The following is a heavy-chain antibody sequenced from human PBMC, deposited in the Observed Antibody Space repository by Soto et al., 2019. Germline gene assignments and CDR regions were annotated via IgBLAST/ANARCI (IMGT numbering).Heavy chain of an antibody. CDR3: AKDLGKQLVVDY. J-gene: IGHJ4*02. Sequence: GGSLRLSCAASGFTFSSYAMSCVRQAPGKGLEWVSAISGSGGSTYYADSVKGRFTISRDNSKNTLYLQMNSLRAEDTAVYYCAKDLGKQLVVDYWGQGTLVTVSS. CDR1: GFTFSSYA. D-gene: IGHD6-6*01. CDR2: ISGSGGST. V-gene: IGHV3-23*01.